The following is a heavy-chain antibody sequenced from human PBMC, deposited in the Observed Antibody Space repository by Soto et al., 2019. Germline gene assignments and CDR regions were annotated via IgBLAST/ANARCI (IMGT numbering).Heavy chain of an antibody. CDR1: GGSISSGGYY. D-gene: IGHD4-17*01. V-gene: IGHV4-31*03. J-gene: IGHJ4*02. CDR2: IYYSGST. CDR3: ARASTVTTTSYYFDY. Sequence: PSETLSLTCTVSGGSISSGGYYWSWIRQHPGKGLEWIGYIYYSGSTYYNPSLKSRVTISVDTSKNQFSLKLSSVTAADTAVYYCARASTVTTTSYYFDYWGQGTLVTAPQ.